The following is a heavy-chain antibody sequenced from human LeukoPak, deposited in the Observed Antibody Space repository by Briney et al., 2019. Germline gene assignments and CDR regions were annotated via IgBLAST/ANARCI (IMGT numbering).Heavy chain of an antibody. D-gene: IGHD4-23*01. Sequence: GGSLRLSCAASGFTFSTSAMNWVRQAPGKGLEWVSLIYSGGTTYYADSVKGRFTISRDNSKNTLYLQMNSLRAEDTAVYYCARRAGGYSHPYDYWGQGILVTVSS. CDR2: IYSGGTT. CDR1: GFTFSTSA. CDR3: ARRAGGYSHPYDY. J-gene: IGHJ4*02. V-gene: IGHV3-53*01.